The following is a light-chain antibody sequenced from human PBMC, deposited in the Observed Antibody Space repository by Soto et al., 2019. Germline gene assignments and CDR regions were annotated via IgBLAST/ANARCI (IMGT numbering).Light chain of an antibody. J-gene: IGLJ1*01. CDR2: EVS. CDR3: SSYTTSSTRV. V-gene: IGLV2-14*03. Sequence: QSVLAQPASVSGSPGQSITISCTGTSSDVGAYDFVSWYQQHPDKAPKLMIYEVSNRLSGVSYRFSGSKSVNTATLTISGLQAEDEADYYCSSYTTSSTRVFGTGTKVTVL. CDR1: SSDVGAYDF.